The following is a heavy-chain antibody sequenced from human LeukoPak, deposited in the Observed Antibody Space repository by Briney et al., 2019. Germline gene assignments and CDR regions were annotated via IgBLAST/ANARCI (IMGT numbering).Heavy chain of an antibody. J-gene: IGHJ4*02. Sequence: GGSLRLSCAASGFTFSSYAMHWVRQAPGKGLEWVAVISYDGSNKYYADSVKGRFTISRDNSKNTLYLQMNSLRAEDTAIYYCAKDLRGYYDLEAFFDYWGLGTLVTVSS. CDR1: GFTFSSYA. CDR2: ISYDGSNK. V-gene: IGHV3-30-3*01. CDR3: AKDLRGYYDLEAFFDY. D-gene: IGHD3-3*01.